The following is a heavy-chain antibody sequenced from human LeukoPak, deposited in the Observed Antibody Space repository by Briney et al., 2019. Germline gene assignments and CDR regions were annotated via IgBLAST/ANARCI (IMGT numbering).Heavy chain of an antibody. V-gene: IGHV4-39*07. Sequence: SETLSLTCTVSGGSISSSSYYWGWIRQPPGKGLEWIGSIYYSGSTYYNPSLKSRATISVDTSKNQFSLKLSSVTAADTAVYYCARGGGGYSSGWYARRDRYYMDVWGKGTTVTVSS. J-gene: IGHJ6*03. CDR1: GGSISSSSYY. CDR3: ARGGGGYSSGWYARRDRYYMDV. CDR2: IYYSGST. D-gene: IGHD6-19*01.